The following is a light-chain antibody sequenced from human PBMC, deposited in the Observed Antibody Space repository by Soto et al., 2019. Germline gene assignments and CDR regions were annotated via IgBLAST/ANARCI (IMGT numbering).Light chain of an antibody. CDR2: DAS. Sequence: EIVLTQSPATLSLSPGERATLSCRASQSISSALAWYQQRPGQPPRLLIYDASDRADGIPARFSGTRSGTDFTLTISSLKPEDFAVYYCQQRSNWLTFGGGTRVDIK. J-gene: IGKJ4*01. CDR3: QQRSNWLT. CDR1: QSISSA. V-gene: IGKV3-11*01.